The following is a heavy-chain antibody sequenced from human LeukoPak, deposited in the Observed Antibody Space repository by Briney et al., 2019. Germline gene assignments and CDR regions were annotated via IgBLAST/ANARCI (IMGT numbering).Heavy chain of an antibody. CDR1: GFTFSSYA. D-gene: IGHD2-2*01. V-gene: IGHV3-30-3*01. CDR2: ISYDGSNK. CDR3: ARDLYCSSTSCYFGGYYYYGMDV. Sequence: PGRSLRLSCAASGFTFSSYAMHWVRQAPGKGLEWVAVISYDGSNKYYADSVKGRFTISRDNSKNTLYLQMNSLRAEDTAVYYCARDLYCSSTSCYFGGYYYYGMDVWGQGTTVTVSS. J-gene: IGHJ6*02.